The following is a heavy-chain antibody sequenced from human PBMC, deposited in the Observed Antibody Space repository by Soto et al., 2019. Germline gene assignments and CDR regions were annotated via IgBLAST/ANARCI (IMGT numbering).Heavy chain of an antibody. CDR3: XXXXXXXXXXXXXXXXX. Sequence: QVQLVESGGGVVQPGRSLRLSCAASGFTFSSYGMHWVRQAPGKGLEWVAVISYDGSNKYYADSVKGRFTISRDNSKNTLYLQMNSLRAEDTAVXXXXXXXXXXXXXXXXXXXXXGKGTTVTVSS. CDR2: ISYDGSNK. J-gene: IGHJ6*04. V-gene: IGHV3-30*03. CDR1: GFTFSSYG.